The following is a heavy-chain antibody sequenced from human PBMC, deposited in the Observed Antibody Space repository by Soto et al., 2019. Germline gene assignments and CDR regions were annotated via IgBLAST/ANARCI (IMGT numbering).Heavy chain of an antibody. D-gene: IGHD2-21*02. CDR1: GYTFTGYY. CDR2: ISPYNGNT. CDR3: AKRLRHIVVVTAKDI. Sequence: ASVKVSCKASGYTFTGYYMHWVRQAPGQGLEWMGWISPYNGNTNYAQKLQARVTVTTDTSTSTAYMELRSLRSDDTAVYYCAKRLRHIVVVTAKDIWGQGTMVTVSS. J-gene: IGHJ3*02. V-gene: IGHV1-18*04.